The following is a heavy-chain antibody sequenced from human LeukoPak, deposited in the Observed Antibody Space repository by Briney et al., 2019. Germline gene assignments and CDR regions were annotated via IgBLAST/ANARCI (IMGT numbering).Heavy chain of an antibody. D-gene: IGHD6-19*01. J-gene: IGHJ5*02. CDR3: ARYVSGNSRGWSPYNWFDP. CDR2: INHSGST. CDR1: GGSFSGYY. V-gene: IGHV4-34*01. Sequence: SETLSLTCAVYGGSFSGYYWSWIRQPPGKGLEWIGEINHSGSTNYNPSLKSRVTISVDTSKNQFSLKLSSVTAADAAVYYWARYVSGNSRGWSPYNWFDPWGQGTLVTVSS.